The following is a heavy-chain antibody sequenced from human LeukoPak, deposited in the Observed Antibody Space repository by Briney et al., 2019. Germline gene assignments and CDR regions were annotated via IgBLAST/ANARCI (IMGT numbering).Heavy chain of an antibody. CDR1: GFTFSSYA. J-gene: IGHJ4*02. V-gene: IGHV3-23*01. CDR3: AREMLSLRIWELPDY. D-gene: IGHD1-26*01. CDR2: IGASGDSI. Sequence: GGSLRLSCAVSGFTFSSYAMIWVRQAPGRGLVWVSSIGASGDSIYYTDSVKGRFTISRDNSKNTLYLQMNSLRAEDTAVYYCAREMLSLRIWELPDYWGQGTLVTVSS.